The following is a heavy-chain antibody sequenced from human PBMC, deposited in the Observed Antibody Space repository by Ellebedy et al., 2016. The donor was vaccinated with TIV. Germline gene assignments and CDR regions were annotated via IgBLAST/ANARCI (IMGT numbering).Heavy chain of an antibody. CDR2: IYPGDSDT. V-gene: IGHV5-51*01. D-gene: IGHD1-1*01. Sequence: GESLKISCKGSGYSFPRYWIGWVRQMPGKGLEWMGIIYPGDSDTRYSPSFQGQVTISADKSISTAYLQWSSLKASDTAMYYCARLLERRSWDFDYWGQGTLVTVSS. J-gene: IGHJ4*02. CDR3: ARLLERRSWDFDY. CDR1: GYSFPRYW.